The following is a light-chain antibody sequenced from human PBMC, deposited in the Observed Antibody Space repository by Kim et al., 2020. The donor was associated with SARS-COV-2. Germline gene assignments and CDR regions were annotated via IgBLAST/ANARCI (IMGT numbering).Light chain of an antibody. J-gene: IGKJ4*01. Sequence: SLAPRERPSRTCRASRSIGTVLAWYQQKRGQAPRLLIDDASKRATGIPARFSGSGSGTDFTLTISSLEPEDFAVYYCQQRSNSLSFGGGTKVDIK. CDR3: QQRSNSLS. CDR1: RSIGTV. V-gene: IGKV3-11*01. CDR2: DAS.